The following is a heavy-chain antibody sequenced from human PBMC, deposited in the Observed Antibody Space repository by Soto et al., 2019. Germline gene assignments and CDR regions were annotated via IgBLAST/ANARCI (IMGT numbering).Heavy chain of an antibody. CDR1: GFTFGSYE. J-gene: IGHJ3*02. CDR3: ARWGARGHSYGLDM. Sequence: LRLSCAASGFTFGSYEMHWLRQAPGKGLEWVSYISSSGSTIYYADSVKGRFTISRDNAKNSLYLQMKSLRAEDTAVYYCARWGARGHSYGLDMWGQGTMVTVSS. V-gene: IGHV3-48*03. CDR2: ISSSGSTI. D-gene: IGHD3-10*01.